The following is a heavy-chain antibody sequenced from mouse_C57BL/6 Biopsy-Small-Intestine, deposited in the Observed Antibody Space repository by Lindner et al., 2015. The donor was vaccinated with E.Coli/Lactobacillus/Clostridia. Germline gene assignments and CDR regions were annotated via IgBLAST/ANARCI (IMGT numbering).Heavy chain of an antibody. D-gene: IGHD2-5*01. Sequence: VQLQESGAELVRPGTSVKIPCKASGYTFTDYNMDWVKQSHGKSLEWIGDINPNNGGTIYNQKFKDKATLTADKSSSTAYMQLSSLTSEDSAVYYCARSHYSTLYWYLDVWGTGTTVTVSS. J-gene: IGHJ1*03. CDR3: ARSHYSTLYWYLDV. V-gene: IGHV1-18*01. CDR2: INPNNGGT. CDR1: GYTFTDYN.